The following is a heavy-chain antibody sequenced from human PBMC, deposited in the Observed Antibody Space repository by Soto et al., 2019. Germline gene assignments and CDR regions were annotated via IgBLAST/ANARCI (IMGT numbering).Heavy chain of an antibody. Sequence: EVQLLESGGGLIQPGGSLRLSCAASGLSFSSYVMNWVRQTPGKGLEWVSAISGSGGSTFYADSVKGRFTISRDNSKNTVYLQMDSLRAEDTAVYYCAKSELFYDSSGYIWGQGTLVTVSS. J-gene: IGHJ4*02. CDR1: GLSFSSYV. V-gene: IGHV3-23*01. D-gene: IGHD3-22*01. CDR2: ISGSGGST. CDR3: AKSELFYDSSGYI.